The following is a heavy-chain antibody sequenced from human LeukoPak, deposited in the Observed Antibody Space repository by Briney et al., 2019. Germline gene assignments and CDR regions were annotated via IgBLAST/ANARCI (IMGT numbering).Heavy chain of an antibody. CDR2: FTWDGGST. V-gene: IGHV3-43*01. CDR3: AKLPSRATVTTRVVIGYFDY. CDR1: GFTFDDYT. D-gene: IGHD4-17*01. Sequence: GGSLRLSCAASGFTFDDYTMHWVRQAPGKGLEWVSLFTWDGGSTFYADSVKGRFPISRDNYKNTLYLQMNSLRAEDTAVYYCAKLPSRATVTTRVVIGYFDYWGQGTLVTVSS. J-gene: IGHJ4*02.